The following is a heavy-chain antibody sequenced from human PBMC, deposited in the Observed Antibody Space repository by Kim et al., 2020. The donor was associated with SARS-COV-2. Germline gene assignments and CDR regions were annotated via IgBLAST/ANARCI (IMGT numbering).Heavy chain of an antibody. V-gene: IGHV4-30-4*01. J-gene: IGHJ5*02. CDR3: ARASDTYQLLKWSIGWFDP. D-gene: IGHD2-2*01. Sequence: SETLSLTCTVSGGSISSGDYYWSWIRQPPGKGLEWIGYIYYSGSTYYNPSLKSRVTISVDTSKNQFSLKLSSVTAADTAVYYCARASDTYQLLKWSIGWFDPWGQGTLVTVSS. CDR1: GGSISSGDYY. CDR2: IYYSGST.